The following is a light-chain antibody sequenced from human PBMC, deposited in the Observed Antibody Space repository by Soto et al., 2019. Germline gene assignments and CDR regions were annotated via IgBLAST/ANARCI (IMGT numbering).Light chain of an antibody. CDR3: QSYDISLSVV. J-gene: IGLJ2*01. CDR1: SSNIGAGYD. CDR2: GNS. V-gene: IGLV1-40*01. Sequence: QPVLTQPPSVSGAPGQRVTISCTGSSSNIGAGYDVHWYQQLPGTAPKLLIYGNSNRPSGVPDRFSGSKSGTSASLAITGLQDEDEADYYCQSYDISLSVVFGGGTKLTVL.